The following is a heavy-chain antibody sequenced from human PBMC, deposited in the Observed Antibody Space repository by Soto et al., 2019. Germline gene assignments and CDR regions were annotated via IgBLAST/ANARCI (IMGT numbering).Heavy chain of an antibody. CDR3: TRQWLLWGPFDF. D-gene: IGHD3-22*01. J-gene: IGHJ4*02. CDR1: GCTFSSYA. CDR2: IIPIFGTA. V-gene: IGHV1-69*13. Sequence: SVKVSCKASGCTFSSYAISWVRQAPGQGLEWMGGIIPIFGTANYAQKFQGRVTITADESTSTAYMAYLQVNSLKTDDTAVYYCTRQWLLWGPFDFWGQGTPVTVSS.